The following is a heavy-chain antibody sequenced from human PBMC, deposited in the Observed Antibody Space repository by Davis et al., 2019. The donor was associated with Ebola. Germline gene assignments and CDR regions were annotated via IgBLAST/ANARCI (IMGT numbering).Heavy chain of an antibody. CDR1: GFSLSTRGVG. CDR2: PYWDDDK. V-gene: IGHV2-5*02. CDR3: AHVFKWYFDI. J-gene: IGHJ2*01. Sequence: SGPTLVKPTQTLTLTCTFSGFSLSTRGVGVGWIRQPPGKALEWLAPPYWDDDKRYSPSLRSRLTITTDTSKNQVVLALTNMDAADTATYYCAHVFKWYFDIWGRGTLVTVSS.